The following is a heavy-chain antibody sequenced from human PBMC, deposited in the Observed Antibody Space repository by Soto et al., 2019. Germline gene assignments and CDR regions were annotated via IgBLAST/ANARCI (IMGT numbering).Heavy chain of an antibody. Sequence: QVQLVQSGAEVKKPGPSVKVSCKASGYTFTSYDINWVRQATGQGLEWMGWMNPNSGNTGYAQKFQGRVTMTRNTSISTAYMERSSLRSEDTAVYYCARRGLAAGELNFAYWGQGTLVTVSS. V-gene: IGHV1-8*01. J-gene: IGHJ4*02. CDR1: GYTFTSYD. CDR3: ARRGLAAGELNFAY. CDR2: MNPNSGNT. D-gene: IGHD3-10*01.